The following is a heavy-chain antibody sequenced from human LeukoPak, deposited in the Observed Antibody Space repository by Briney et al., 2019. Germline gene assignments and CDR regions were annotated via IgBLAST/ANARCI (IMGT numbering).Heavy chain of an antibody. J-gene: IGHJ4*02. Sequence: SETLSLTCTVSGGSVSSGNYYLSWIRQPPGKGLDWITYMSPSGTTKYNPSLKSRVTTSVDTSRTQFSLRLSSVTAADTAVYYCGGGQDDRGGIFDYWGKGILVTVSS. CDR2: MSPSGTT. V-gene: IGHV4-61*01. CDR3: GGGQDDRGGIFDY. D-gene: IGHD3-16*01. CDR1: GGSVSSGNYY.